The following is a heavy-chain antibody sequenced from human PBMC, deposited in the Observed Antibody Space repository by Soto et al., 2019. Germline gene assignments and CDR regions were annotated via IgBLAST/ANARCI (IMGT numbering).Heavy chain of an antibody. CDR2: ISGSGGST. Sequence: PGGSLRLSCAASGFTFSSYAMSWVRQAPGKGLEWVSAISGSGGSTYYADSVKGRFTISRDNSKNTLYLQMNSLRAEDTAVYYCAKDKFGGITGTTRTVDYWGQGTLVTVSS. CDR3: AKDKFGGITGTTRTVDY. V-gene: IGHV3-23*01. D-gene: IGHD1-7*01. CDR1: GFTFSSYA. J-gene: IGHJ4*02.